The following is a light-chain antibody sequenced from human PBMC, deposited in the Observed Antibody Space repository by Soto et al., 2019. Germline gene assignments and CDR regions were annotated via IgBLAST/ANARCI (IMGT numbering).Light chain of an antibody. V-gene: IGLV2-14*01. CDR1: SSDVGGYKY. Sequence: QSALTQPASVSGSPGQSITISCTGTSSDVGGYKYVSWYQQHPGKAPKLMIHEVSNRPSGVSDRFSGSKSGNTASLTISGLQAEDEADYYCSSYTSSSIPVFGGGTQLTVL. CDR2: EVS. CDR3: SSYTSSSIPV. J-gene: IGLJ3*02.